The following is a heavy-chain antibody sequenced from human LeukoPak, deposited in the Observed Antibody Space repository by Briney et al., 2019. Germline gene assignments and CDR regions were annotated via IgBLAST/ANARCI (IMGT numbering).Heavy chain of an antibody. D-gene: IGHD5-12*01. J-gene: IGHJ6*03. CDR2: IYYSGST. Sequence: SQTLSLTCTVSGGSISSGGYYWSWIRQHPGKGLEWIGYIYYSGSTYYNPSLKSRVTISVDTSKNQFSLKLSSVTAADTAVYYCARVYSGYDSYYYYYYMDVRGKGTTVTVSS. CDR1: GGSISSGGYY. CDR3: ARVYSGYDSYYYYYYMDV. V-gene: IGHV4-31*03.